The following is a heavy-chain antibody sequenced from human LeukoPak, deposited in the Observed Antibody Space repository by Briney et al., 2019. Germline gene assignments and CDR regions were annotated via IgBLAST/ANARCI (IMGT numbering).Heavy chain of an antibody. Sequence: SETLSLTCTVSGYSISSGYYWGWIRQPPGKGLEWIGSIYYSGSTYYNPSLKSRVTISVDTSKNQFSLKLSSVTAADTAVYYCARDGGRWLQLYYFDYWGQGTLVTVSS. J-gene: IGHJ4*02. CDR1: GYSISSGYY. D-gene: IGHD5-24*01. CDR3: ARDGGRWLQLYYFDY. CDR2: IYYSGST. V-gene: IGHV4-38-2*02.